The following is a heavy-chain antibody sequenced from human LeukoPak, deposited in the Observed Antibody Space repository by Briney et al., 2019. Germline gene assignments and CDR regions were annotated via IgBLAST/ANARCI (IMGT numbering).Heavy chain of an antibody. CDR3: ARVAYDSGTYYDY. Sequence: SQTLSLTCTVSGGSISSGGYYWSWIRQHPGKGLEWIGHIYYSGSTYYDPSLKSRVTISIDTSKNQFSLKLSSMTAADTAVYYCARVAYDSGTYYDYWGQGTLVTVSS. CDR2: IYYSGST. CDR1: GGSISSGGYY. V-gene: IGHV4-31*03. J-gene: IGHJ4*02. D-gene: IGHD3-10*01.